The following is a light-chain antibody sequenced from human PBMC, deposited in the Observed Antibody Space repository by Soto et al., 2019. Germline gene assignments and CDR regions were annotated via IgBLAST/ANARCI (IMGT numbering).Light chain of an antibody. V-gene: IGKV1-9*01. CDR1: QGISSY. CDR3: QQLNSYPIT. J-gene: IGKJ5*01. Sequence: DIQLTQSPSFLSASIGDRVTITCRASQGISSYLAWYQQKPGEAPNLLIYASSTLQSGVPSRFGGSGSGTEFTLTISSLQPEDFATSYGQQLNSYPITFGQGTRLEMK. CDR2: ASS.